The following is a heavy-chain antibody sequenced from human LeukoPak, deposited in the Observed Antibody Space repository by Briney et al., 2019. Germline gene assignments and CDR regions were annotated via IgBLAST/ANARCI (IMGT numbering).Heavy chain of an antibody. D-gene: IGHD3-10*01. CDR2: IYYSGGT. CDR1: GGSITSGGYY. CDR3: ARGGRGSGSDYWYFDL. Sequence: SETLSLTCTVSGGSITSGGYYWSWIRQHPGQGLEWIGYIYYSGGTYYNPSLKSRVTISVDTSKNQFSLKLSSVTAADTALYYCARGGRGSGSDYWYFDLWGRGTLVTVSS. J-gene: IGHJ2*01. V-gene: IGHV4-31*03.